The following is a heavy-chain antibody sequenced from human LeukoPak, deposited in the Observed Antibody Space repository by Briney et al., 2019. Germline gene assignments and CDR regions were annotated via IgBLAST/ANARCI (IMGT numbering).Heavy chain of an antibody. CDR3: ARGTATGGRLDY. CDR1: GFTFDDYA. CDR2: ISWISGYI. Sequence: GGSRRLSWAVSGFTFDDYAMHWVRLVPGKGLEWVSGISWISGYIGYADSVRGQFTLSRDNAKNSLYLQMNSLRPEDMALYYCARGTATGGRLDYWGQGTLVTVSS. J-gene: IGHJ4*02. D-gene: IGHD5-24*01. V-gene: IGHV3-9*03.